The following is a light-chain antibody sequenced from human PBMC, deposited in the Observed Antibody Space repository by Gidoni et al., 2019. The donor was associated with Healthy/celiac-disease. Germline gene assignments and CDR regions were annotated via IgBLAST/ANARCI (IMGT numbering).Light chain of an antibody. V-gene: IGKV1-39*01. Sequence: DIQMTQSPSSLSASVGDRVTITCRASQSISSYLNWYQQKPGKAPKLLIHAASSLQSGVPSRFSGSGSGTDFTLTISSLQPEDFATYYCQQSYSTPPRYTFGQGTELEIK. CDR2: AAS. J-gene: IGKJ2*01. CDR1: QSISSY. CDR3: QQSYSTPPRYT.